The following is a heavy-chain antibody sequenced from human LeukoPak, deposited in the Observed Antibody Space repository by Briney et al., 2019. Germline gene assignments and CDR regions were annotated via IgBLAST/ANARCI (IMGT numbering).Heavy chain of an antibody. V-gene: IGHV1-8*01. J-gene: IGHJ3*01. CDR1: GYTFTNYD. Sequence: ASVKVSCKASGYTFTNYDINWVRQATGQGLEWMGWMHPSNGDTGYAQKFQGRVTMTRNTSTTTAYMELSSLRSDDTAVYYCARRVRGVVIFSRAQGSFDLWGQGTLVTVSS. D-gene: IGHD3-10*01. CDR2: MHPSNGDT. CDR3: ARRVRGVVIFSRAQGSFDL.